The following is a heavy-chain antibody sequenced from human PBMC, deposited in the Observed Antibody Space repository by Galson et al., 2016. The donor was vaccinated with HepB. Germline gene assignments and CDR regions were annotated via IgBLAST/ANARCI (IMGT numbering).Heavy chain of an antibody. CDR1: GFSISIYS. Sequence: SLRLSCAASGFSISIYSMNWVRQAPGKGLEWVSAIRGSGTGTSYTDSVKGRFTISRDNSKNTLYLQMNSLRAEDTAVYYCARFDFYGMDVWGQGTTVTVSS. V-gene: IGHV3-23*01. CDR2: IRGSGTGT. CDR3: ARFDFYGMDV. J-gene: IGHJ6*02. D-gene: IGHD3-3*01.